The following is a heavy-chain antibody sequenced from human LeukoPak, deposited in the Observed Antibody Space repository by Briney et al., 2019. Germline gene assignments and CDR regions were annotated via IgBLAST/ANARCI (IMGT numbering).Heavy chain of an antibody. CDR3: ANRQKYYYAPCDY. CDR2: ISGSGGST. Sequence: GGSLRLSCAASGFTFSSYAMSWVRQAPGKGLEWVSAISGSGGSTYYADSVKGRFTISRDNSKNTLYLQMNSLRAEDTAVYYCANRQKYYYAPCDYWGQGTLVTVSS. CDR1: GFTFSSYA. D-gene: IGHD3-10*01. J-gene: IGHJ4*02. V-gene: IGHV3-23*01.